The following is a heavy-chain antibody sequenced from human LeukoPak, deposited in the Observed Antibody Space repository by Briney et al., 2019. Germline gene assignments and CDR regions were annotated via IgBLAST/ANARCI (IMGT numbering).Heavy chain of an antibody. V-gene: IGHV3-74*01. Sequence: GGSLRLSCTASGFAFSTYWMFWVRHAPGKGLVWVSQINPEGASTTYGDPAKGRFTASRDNAKNALHLQMNSLRVDDTAVYYCARGTAITAGIGFWGQGTLVTVYS. D-gene: IGHD6-19*01. J-gene: IGHJ4*02. CDR1: GFAFSTYW. CDR2: INPEGAST. CDR3: ARGTAITAGIGF.